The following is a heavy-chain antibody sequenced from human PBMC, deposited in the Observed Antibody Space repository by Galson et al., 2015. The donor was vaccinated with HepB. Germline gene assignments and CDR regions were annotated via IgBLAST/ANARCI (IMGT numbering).Heavy chain of an antibody. V-gene: IGHV3-73*01. CDR2: IRSKATNYAA. D-gene: IGHD6-13*01. CDR3: VRSGDFSGYSSR. CDR1: GFTFSGSA. Sequence: SLRLSCAASGFTFSGSAIHWVRQASGRGPEWIGHIRSKATNYAALYVPSPKGRFTTSRDDSKNMAYLHMRSLKTDDTAVYYCVRSGDFSGYSSRWGQGTLVTVSS. J-gene: IGHJ4*02.